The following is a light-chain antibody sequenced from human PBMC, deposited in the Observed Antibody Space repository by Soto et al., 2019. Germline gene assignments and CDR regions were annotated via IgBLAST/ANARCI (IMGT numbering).Light chain of an antibody. Sequence: EIVLTQYPGTLSLSPGERATLSCRSSRSFSSNYLAWYQQKPGQAPRLVIYGASSRATGIPDRFSGSGSGTDFTLTISRLEPEDFAVYYCQQYGSSPPWTFGQGTKVDI. CDR3: QQYGSSPPWT. V-gene: IGKV3-20*01. CDR2: GAS. J-gene: IGKJ1*01. CDR1: RSFSSNY.